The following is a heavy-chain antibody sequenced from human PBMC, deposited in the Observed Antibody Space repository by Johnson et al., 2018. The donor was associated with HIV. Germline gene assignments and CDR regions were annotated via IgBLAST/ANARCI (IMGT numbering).Heavy chain of an antibody. D-gene: IGHD3-22*01. J-gene: IGHJ3*02. CDR3: ARSITMIVGAFDI. CDR1: QFTFTCYY. Sequence: VQLVESGGGLAKPAWSPRLSCAASQFTFTCYYMNCVRQAPGTGLELVGQVNPNGGSTYVIDSGKDRFTISRENAKNSLYLQMNSLRAGDTAVYYCARSITMIVGAFDIWGQGTMVTVSS. V-gene: IGHV3-25*03. CDR2: VNPNGGST.